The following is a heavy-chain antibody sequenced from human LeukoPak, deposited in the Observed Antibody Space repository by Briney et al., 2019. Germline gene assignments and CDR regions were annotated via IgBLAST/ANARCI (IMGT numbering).Heavy chain of an antibody. V-gene: IGHV3-74*01. J-gene: IGHJ4*02. CDR3: VRDLGGRSGH. D-gene: IGHD1-26*01. CDR2: IDEDGSTT. CDR1: GFTFSSNW. Sequence: GGSLRLSCAASGFTFSSNWMHWVRQAPGKGLVWVSRIDEDGSTTNYADSVKGRSTIFRDNAKNTLYLQMNSLRAEDTAVYYCVRDLGGRSGHWGQGTLVTVSS.